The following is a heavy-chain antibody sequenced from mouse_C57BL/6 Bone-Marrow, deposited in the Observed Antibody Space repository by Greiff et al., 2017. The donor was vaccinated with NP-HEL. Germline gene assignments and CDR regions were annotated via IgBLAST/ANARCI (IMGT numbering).Heavy chain of an antibody. CDR2: IHPSDSDT. Sequence: QVQLKQPGAELVKPGASVKVSCKASGYTFTSYWMHWVKQRPGQGLEWIGRIHPSDSDTNYNQKFKGKATLTVDKSSSTAYMQLSSLTSEDSAVYYCAIWPGYYAMDYWGQGTSVTVSS. CDR1: GYTFTSYW. V-gene: IGHV1-74*01. CDR3: AIWPGYYAMDY. J-gene: IGHJ4*01. D-gene: IGHD3-1*01.